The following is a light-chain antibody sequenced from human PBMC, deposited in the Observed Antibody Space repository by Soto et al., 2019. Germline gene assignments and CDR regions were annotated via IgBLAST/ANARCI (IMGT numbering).Light chain of an antibody. CDR2: AAS. V-gene: IGKV1-6*01. CDR1: QGIKTD. J-gene: IGKJ4*01. CDR3: LQDFNYPLT. Sequence: AIQMTQSPSSLSASVGDRVTITCRASQGIKTDLGWYQQKPGKAPKLLIYAASSLQSGVPSRFSGSGSGTDFTLTITSLQPEDFATYYCLQDFNYPLTFGGGTKVEIK.